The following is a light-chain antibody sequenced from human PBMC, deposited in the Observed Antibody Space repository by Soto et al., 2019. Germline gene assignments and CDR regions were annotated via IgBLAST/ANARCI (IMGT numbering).Light chain of an antibody. J-gene: IGLJ2*01. CDR1: SSDVGGYNY. V-gene: IGLV2-14*01. CDR3: TSYTSSITHVV. CDR2: DVS. Sequence: QSALTQPASVSGSPGQSITISCTGTSSDVGGYNYVSWYQQHPGKAPKLMIYDVSNRPSGVSNRFSGSKSGNTASLTISGLQAEDESDYYCTSYTSSITHVVFGGGNNVTVL.